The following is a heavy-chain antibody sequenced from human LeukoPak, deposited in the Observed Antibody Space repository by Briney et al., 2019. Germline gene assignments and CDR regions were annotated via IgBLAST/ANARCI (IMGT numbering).Heavy chain of an antibody. J-gene: IGHJ3*02. CDR3: ARDLISTGYYFDAFDI. CDR2: ISSSSSYI. Sequence: GGSLRLSCAASGFTFSSYAMSWVRQAPGKGLEWVSSISSSSSYIYYADSVKGRFTISRDNAKNSLYLQMNSLRAEDTAVYYCARDLISTGYYFDAFDIWGQGTMVTVSS. D-gene: IGHD3-9*01. CDR1: GFTFSSYA. V-gene: IGHV3-21*01.